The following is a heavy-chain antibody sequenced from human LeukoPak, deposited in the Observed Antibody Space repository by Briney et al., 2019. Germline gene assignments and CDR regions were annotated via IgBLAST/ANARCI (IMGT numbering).Heavy chain of an antibody. V-gene: IGHV1-2*02. CDR2: INPDSGGT. CDR3: ARGVAAAGYNWFDP. Sequence: ASVKVSCKASGCTFTGYYMHWVRQAPGQGLEWMGWINPDSGGTNYAQKFQGRVTMTRDTSISTAYMELSRLRSDDTAVYYCARGVAAAGYNWFDPWGQGTLVTVSS. CDR1: GCTFTGYY. J-gene: IGHJ5*02. D-gene: IGHD6-13*01.